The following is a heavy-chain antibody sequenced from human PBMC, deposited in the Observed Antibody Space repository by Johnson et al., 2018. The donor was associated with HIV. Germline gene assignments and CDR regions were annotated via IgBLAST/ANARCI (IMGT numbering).Heavy chain of an antibody. CDR3: AKGGQWELLAAFDI. J-gene: IGHJ3*02. D-gene: IGHD1-26*01. CDR1: GFTFDDYG. CDR2: ISWNRGSI. V-gene: IGHV3-20*04. Sequence: VQLVESGGGVVRPGGSLRLSCAASGFTFDDYGMSWVRQDPGKGLEWVPGISWNRGSIGYADSVKGRFTISRDNAKNSLYLQMNSLRAEDTALYYCAKGGQWELLAAFDIWGQGTMVTVSS.